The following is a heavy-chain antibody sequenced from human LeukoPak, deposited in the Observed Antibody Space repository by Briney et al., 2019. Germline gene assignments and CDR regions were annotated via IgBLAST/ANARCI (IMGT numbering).Heavy chain of an antibody. Sequence: KPSETLSLTCTVSGGSISSYYWSWIRQPAGKGLEWIGRIYTSGSTNYNPSLKSRVTISVDKSKNQFSLKLSSVTAADTAVYYCARSPTFPDAFDIWGQGTMVTVSS. CDR3: ARSPTFPDAFDI. V-gene: IGHV4-4*07. CDR1: GGSISSYY. CDR2: IYTSGST. J-gene: IGHJ3*02. D-gene: IGHD2/OR15-2a*01.